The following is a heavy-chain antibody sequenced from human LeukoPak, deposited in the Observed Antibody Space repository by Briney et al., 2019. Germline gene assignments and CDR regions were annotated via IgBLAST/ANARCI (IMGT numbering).Heavy chain of an antibody. CDR3: AKDAENGDYYSYGMDV. J-gene: IGHJ6*02. CDR2: ISYDGSNK. Sequence: GGSLRLSCAASGFTFSSYGMHWVRQAPGKGLEWVAVISYDGSNKYYADSVKGRFTISRDNSKNTLYLQMNSLRAEDTAVYYCAKDAENGDYYSYGMDVWGQGTMVTVSS. V-gene: IGHV3-30*18. D-gene: IGHD4-17*01. CDR1: GFTFSSYG.